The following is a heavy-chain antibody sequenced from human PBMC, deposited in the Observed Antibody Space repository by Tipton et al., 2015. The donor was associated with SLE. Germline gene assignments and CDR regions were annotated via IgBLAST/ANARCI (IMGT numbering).Heavy chain of an antibody. CDR1: GFIFSNYA. J-gene: IGHJ6*02. V-gene: IGHV3-23*01. CDR3: AKLKGPNYYYHPMDV. Sequence: SLRLSCAASGFIFSNYAMSWVRQAPGKGLEWVSAIVGTGGSTYSADSVKGRFTISRDNSKNTLYLQINNLRAEDTAVYYCAKLKGPNYYYHPMDVWGQGTTVTVSS. CDR2: IVGTGGST.